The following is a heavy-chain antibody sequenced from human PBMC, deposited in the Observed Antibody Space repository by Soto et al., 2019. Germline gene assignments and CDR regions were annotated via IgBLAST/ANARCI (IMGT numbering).Heavy chain of an antibody. CDR3: AKDRVLGSSSWLYYYFYDMDV. CDR1: GFTFSSYG. Sequence: QVQLVESGGGVVQPGRSLRLSCTASGFTFSSYGMHWVRQAPGKGLEWVAIISYDGSNKYYADSVKGRFTISRDNSKNTLYLQMNSLRAEDPAMYYCAKDRVLGSSSWLYYYFYDMDVWGQGTTVTVSS. V-gene: IGHV3-30*18. J-gene: IGHJ6*02. D-gene: IGHD6-13*01. CDR2: ISYDGSNK.